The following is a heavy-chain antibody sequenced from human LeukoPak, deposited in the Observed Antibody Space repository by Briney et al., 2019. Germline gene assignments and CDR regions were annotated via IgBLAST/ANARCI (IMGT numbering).Heavy chain of an antibody. J-gene: IGHJ4*02. D-gene: IGHD3-22*01. CDR1: GFTSTNYV. CDR2: VSSDGINK. V-gene: IGHV3-30-3*01. Sequence: GGSLRLSCAASGFTSTNYVIHWVRQAPGKGLEWVAVVSSDGINKYYADSVKGRFTISRDNSKNTLYLQMNSLRAEDTAVYYCARVSDGSGFGDYWGQGTLVTVSS. CDR3: ARVSDGSGFGDY.